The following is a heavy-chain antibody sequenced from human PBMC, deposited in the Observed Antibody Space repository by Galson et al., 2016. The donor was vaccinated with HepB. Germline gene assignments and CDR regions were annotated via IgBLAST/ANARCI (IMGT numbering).Heavy chain of an antibody. CDR3: ASSQRGWSFDY. J-gene: IGHJ4*02. CDR1: GFTFSTYW. D-gene: IGHD6-19*01. CDR2: IKQDGTEK. V-gene: IGHV3-7*01. Sequence: SLRLSCAASGFTFSTYWMSWVRQAPGKGLEWVANIKQDGTEKYYVDSVKGRFTISRDNARDSLSLQMNSLRAEDTAVYYCASSQRGWSFDYWGQGTLVTVSS.